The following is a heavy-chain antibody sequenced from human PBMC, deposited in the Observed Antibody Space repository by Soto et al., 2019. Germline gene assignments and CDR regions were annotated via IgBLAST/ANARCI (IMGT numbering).Heavy chain of an antibody. J-gene: IGHJ6*02. CDR1: GFSLSSTGVG. CDR2: IYWDDDK. V-gene: IGHV2-5*02. CDR3: AHGTFGGIIVAGAMDV. Sequence: SGPTLVNPSQTLTLTCTFSGFSLSSTGVGVAWIRQPPGKALEWLAVIYWDDDKRYSTSLKNRLTVSKDTSRNQVVLTMTNVAPADTATYYCAHGTFGGIIVAGAMDVWGQGTTVTVSS. D-gene: IGHD3-16*02.